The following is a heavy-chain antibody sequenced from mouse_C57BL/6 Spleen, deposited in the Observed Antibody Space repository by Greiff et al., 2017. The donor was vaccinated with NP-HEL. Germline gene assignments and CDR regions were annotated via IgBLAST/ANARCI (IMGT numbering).Heavy chain of an antibody. D-gene: IGHD1-1*01. J-gene: IGHJ2*01. CDR2: IYPGDGDT. CDR1: GYAFSSSW. Sequence: QVQLKESGPELVKPGASVKISCKASGYAFSSSWMNWVKQRPGKGLEWIGRIYPGDGDTNYNGKFKGKATLTADKSSSTAYMQLSSLTSEDSAVYFCARCGFVYGSIHFDYWGQGTTLTVSS. V-gene: IGHV1-82*01. CDR3: ARCGFVYGSIHFDY.